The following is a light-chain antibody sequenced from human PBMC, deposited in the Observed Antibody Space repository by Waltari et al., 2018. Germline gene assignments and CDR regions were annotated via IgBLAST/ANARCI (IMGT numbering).Light chain of an antibody. CDR1: QSVTTN. J-gene: IGKJ2*01. CDR2: GAS. V-gene: IGKV3-15*01. Sequence: EIVMTQSPDTLAVSPGERATLSCRASQSVTTNLAWYQQQPGQAPSLLLYGASTRATGIPARFSGSGSGTDFTLTISSLQSEDFAVYYCQQYFDWPMYTFAQGTKLEIK. CDR3: QQYFDWPMYT.